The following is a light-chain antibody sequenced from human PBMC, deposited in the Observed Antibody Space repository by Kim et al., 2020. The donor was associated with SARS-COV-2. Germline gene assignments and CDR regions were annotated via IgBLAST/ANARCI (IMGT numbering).Light chain of an antibody. CDR3: ATWDDSLDAWV. J-gene: IGLJ3*02. CDR2: RDN. CDR1: NSNIGVNA. Sequence: GQRVTISCSGSNSNIGVNAVHWYQQFPGTAPKLLMYRDNVRPSGVPDRFSGSKSGTSASLALSGLLSDDEADYYCATWDDSLDAWVFGEGTQLTVL. V-gene: IGLV1-44*01.